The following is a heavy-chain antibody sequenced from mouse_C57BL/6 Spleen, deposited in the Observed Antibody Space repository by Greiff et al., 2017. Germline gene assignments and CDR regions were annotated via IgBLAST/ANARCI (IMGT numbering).Heavy chain of an antibody. J-gene: IGHJ1*03. V-gene: IGHV1-18*01. CDR3: ARQYGSSYLYWYFDV. CDR1: GYTFTDYN. CDR2: INPNNGVT. D-gene: IGHD1-1*01. Sequence: EVQLQQSGPELVKPGASVKIPCKASGYTFTDYNMDWVKQSHGKSLEWIGDINPNNGVTIYNQKFKGKATLTVDKSSSTAYMELRSLTSEDTAVYYGARQYGSSYLYWYFDVWGTGTTVTVSS.